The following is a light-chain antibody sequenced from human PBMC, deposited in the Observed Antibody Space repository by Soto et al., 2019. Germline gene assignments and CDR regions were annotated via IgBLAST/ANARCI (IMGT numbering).Light chain of an antibody. CDR2: RSN. V-gene: IGLV1-47*01. CDR1: NYNVGSNY. J-gene: IGLJ1*01. CDR3: AAWDDSRSGTFV. Sequence: QSVLTQPPSASGTPGQRGTISCSGSNYNVGSNYVYWYQQLPGTAPKLLICRSNQRPSGVPDRFSGSKSGTSASLAISGLRSDDEADYYCAAWDDSRSGTFVFGTGTKLTVL.